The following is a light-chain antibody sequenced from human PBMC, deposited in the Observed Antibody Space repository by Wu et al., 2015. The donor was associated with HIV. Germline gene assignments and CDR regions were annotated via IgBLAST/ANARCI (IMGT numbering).Light chain of an antibody. Sequence: DIQMTQSPSTLSASVGDRVTITCRASQTINTWLAWYQQKPGEAPKLLIYKASRLGSGVPSRFSGSGSGTQFTPTISSLQPDDFATYYCQQYNSHSYTIGQGTKLEIK. J-gene: IGKJ2*01. CDR1: QTINTW. V-gene: IGKV1-5*03. CDR3: QQYNSHSYT. CDR2: KAS.